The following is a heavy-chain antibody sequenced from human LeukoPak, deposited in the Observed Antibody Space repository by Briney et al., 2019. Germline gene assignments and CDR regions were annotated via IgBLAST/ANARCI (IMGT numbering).Heavy chain of an antibody. Sequence: GGSLRLSCEASGFTFSSYWMSWVRQAPGKGLGWVANMKQDGREKYYVDSVKGRFTVSRDNAKNSLYLQMNSLRAEDTAVYYCATGGGSGRYGFPFDCWGQGTLVTVSS. CDR3: ATGGGSGRYGFPFDC. CDR2: MKQDGREK. CDR1: GFTFSSYW. J-gene: IGHJ4*02. V-gene: IGHV3-7*01. D-gene: IGHD6-19*01.